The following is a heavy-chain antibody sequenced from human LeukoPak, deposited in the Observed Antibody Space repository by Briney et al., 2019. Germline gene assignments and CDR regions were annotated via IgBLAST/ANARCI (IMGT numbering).Heavy chain of an antibody. Sequence: SETLSLTCTVSGGSITGISYYWNWLRQPPGKELEWIGRIYQTGNADYKPSLKSRVTISVDTTINQFSLRLSSVTAADTAVYYCARGLDYVDVWGKGITVSVSS. J-gene: IGHJ6*03. CDR2: IYQTGNA. D-gene: IGHD3-9*01. CDR1: GGSITGISYY. CDR3: ARGLDYVDV. V-gene: IGHV4-39*02.